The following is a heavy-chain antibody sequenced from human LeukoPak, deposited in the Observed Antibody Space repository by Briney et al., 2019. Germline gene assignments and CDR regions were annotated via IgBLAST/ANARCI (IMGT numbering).Heavy chain of an antibody. CDR2: ISDRGGST. CDR1: GFTLSSYA. V-gene: IGHV3-23*01. J-gene: IGHJ3*02. D-gene: IGHD1-26*01. CDR3: AKDPVGGTTFSAFDT. Sequence: PGGSLRLSCAASGFTLSSYAMSWVRQAPGKGLEWVSGISDRGGSTYYADSVKGRFTISRDNSKKTLDLQMNSLTVEDTAVYYCAKDPVGGTTFSAFDTWGPGTMVTVSS.